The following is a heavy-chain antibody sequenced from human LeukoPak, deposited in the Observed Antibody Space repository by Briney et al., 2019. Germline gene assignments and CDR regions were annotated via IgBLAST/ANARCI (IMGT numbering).Heavy chain of an antibody. V-gene: IGHV1-8*01. Sequence: ASVKVSCKASGYTFTSYDINWVRQATGQGLEWMGWMNPNSGNTGYAQKFQGRVTMTRNTSISTAYMELSSLRSEDTAVYYCARLLWFGELPVTWYFDYWGQGTLVTVSS. CDR1: GYTFTSYD. CDR2: MNPNSGNT. J-gene: IGHJ4*02. D-gene: IGHD3-10*01. CDR3: ARLLWFGELPVTWYFDY.